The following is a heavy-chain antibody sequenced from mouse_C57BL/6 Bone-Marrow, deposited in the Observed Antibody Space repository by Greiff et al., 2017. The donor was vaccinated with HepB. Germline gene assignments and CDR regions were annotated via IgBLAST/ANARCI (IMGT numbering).Heavy chain of an antibody. J-gene: IGHJ3*01. CDR2: IDPSDSYT. CDR1: GYTFTSYW. CDR3: ARYNYPGWFAY. Sequence: QVQLKQPGAELVMPGASVKLSCKASGYTFTSYWMHWVKQRPGQGLEWIGEIDPSDSYTNYNQKFKGKSTLTVDKSSSTAYMQLSSLTSEDSAVYYCARYNYPGWFAYWGQGTLVTVSA. V-gene: IGHV1-69*01. D-gene: IGHD1-3*01.